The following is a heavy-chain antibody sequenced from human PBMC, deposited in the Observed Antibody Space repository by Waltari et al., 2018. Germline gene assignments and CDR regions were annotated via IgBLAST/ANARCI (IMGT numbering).Heavy chain of an antibody. V-gene: IGHV1-69*13. CDR3: ASRQPGYYGGNSGVDY. CDR2: IIPIFGTA. D-gene: IGHD3-10*01. CDR1: GGTFSSYA. Sequence: QVQLVQSGAEVKKPGSSVKVSCKASGGTFSSYAISWVRQAPGQGLEWMGGIIPIFGTANYAQKFQGRVTITADESTSTAYMELRRLRSEDTAVYYCASRQPGYYGGNSGVDYWGQGTLVTVSS. J-gene: IGHJ4*02.